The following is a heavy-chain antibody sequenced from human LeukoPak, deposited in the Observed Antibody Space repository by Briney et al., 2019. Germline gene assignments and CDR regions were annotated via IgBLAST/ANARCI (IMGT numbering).Heavy chain of an antibody. D-gene: IGHD3-22*01. CDR2: IYYSGST. V-gene: IGHV4-59*01. Sequence: SETLSLTCTVSGGSISSYYWSWIRQPPGKGLEWIGYIYYSGSTNYNPSLKSRVTISVDTSKNQFSLELSSVTAADTAVYYCASVTMIGPYYYYGMDVWGQGTTVTVSS. CDR1: GGSISSYY. J-gene: IGHJ6*02. CDR3: ASVTMIGPYYYYGMDV.